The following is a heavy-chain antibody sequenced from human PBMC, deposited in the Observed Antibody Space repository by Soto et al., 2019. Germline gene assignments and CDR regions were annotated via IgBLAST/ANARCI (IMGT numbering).Heavy chain of an antibody. CDR2: IWYDGSNK. J-gene: IGHJ4*02. Sequence: GGSLRLSCAASGFTFSSYGMHWVRQAPGKGLEWVAVIWYDGSNKYYADSVKGRFTISRDNSTNTLYLQMNSLRAEDTAVYYCAGSYCSSTSCYPRPCDYWGQGTLVTVSS. CDR1: GFTFSSYG. D-gene: IGHD2-2*01. CDR3: AGSYCSSTSCYPRPCDY. V-gene: IGHV3-33*01.